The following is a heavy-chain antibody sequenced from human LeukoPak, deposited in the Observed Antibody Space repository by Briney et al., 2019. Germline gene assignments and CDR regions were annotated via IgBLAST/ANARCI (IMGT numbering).Heavy chain of an antibody. J-gene: IGHJ4*02. Sequence: GGSLRLSCAASGFTFSSYGMHWVRQAPGKGLEWVAFIRYDGSNKYYADSVKGRFTISRDNSKNTLYLQMNSLRAEDTAVYYCAKDLATYCSSTSCHMGNYWGQGTLVTVSS. CDR3: AKDLATYCSSTSCHMGNY. D-gene: IGHD2-2*02. CDR1: GFTFSSYG. CDR2: IRYDGSNK. V-gene: IGHV3-30*02.